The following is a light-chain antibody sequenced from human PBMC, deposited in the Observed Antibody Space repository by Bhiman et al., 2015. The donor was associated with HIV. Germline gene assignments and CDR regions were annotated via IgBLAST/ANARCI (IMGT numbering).Light chain of an antibody. J-gene: IGLJ2*01. V-gene: IGLV3-1*01. CDR2: QDT. CDR1: NLGHKY. Sequence: SYELTQPPSVSVSPGQTASITCSGDNLGHKYACWYQQKPGQSPVLVIYQDTKRPSGIPERFSGSNSGNTATATLTISGVEAGDEADYYCQVWDSSSDHVVFGGGTKLTV. CDR3: QVWDSSSDHVV.